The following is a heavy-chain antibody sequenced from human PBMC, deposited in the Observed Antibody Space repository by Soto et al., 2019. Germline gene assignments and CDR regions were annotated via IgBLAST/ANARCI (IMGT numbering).Heavy chain of an antibody. J-gene: IGHJ4*02. CDR2: IYYSGST. CDR3: ARQDHNQFDY. Sequence: SETLSLTCTVSAGSISSYYWSWFRQPPGKGLEWIGYIYYSGSTNYKPSLKSRVTISVDTSKNQFSLKLSSVTASYTAVYYCARQDHNQFDYWGQGTLVPVSS. V-gene: IGHV4-59*08. D-gene: IGHD1-20*01. CDR1: AGSISSYY.